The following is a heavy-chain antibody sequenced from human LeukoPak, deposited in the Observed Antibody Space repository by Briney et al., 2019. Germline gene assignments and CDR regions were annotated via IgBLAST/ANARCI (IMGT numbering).Heavy chain of an antibody. CDR2: IYYSGST. CDR1: GGSISSSSYY. CDR3: AKGTLWFGESQNSAFDY. J-gene: IGHJ4*02. V-gene: IGHV4-39*07. D-gene: IGHD3-10*01. Sequence: SETLSLTCTVSGGSISSSSYYWGWIRQPPGKGLEWIGSIYYSGSTYYNPSLKGRVTISVDTSKNQFSLKLSSVTAADTAVYYCAKGTLWFGESQNSAFDYWGQGTLVTVSS.